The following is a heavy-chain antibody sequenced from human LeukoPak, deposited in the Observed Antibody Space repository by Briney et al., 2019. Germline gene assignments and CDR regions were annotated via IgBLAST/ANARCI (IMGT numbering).Heavy chain of an antibody. J-gene: IGHJ4*02. V-gene: IGHV1-46*01. CDR1: GYTFTSYF. CDR3: AAGGNSYGYLDY. D-gene: IGHD5-18*01. CDR2: INPSGGST. Sequence: ASVKVSCKASGYTFTSYFMHWVRQAPGQGLEWMGIINPSGGSTSYAQKFQGRVTMTRDTSTTTVYVELNSLRSEDTAVYYYAAGGNSYGYLDYWGQGTLVTVSS.